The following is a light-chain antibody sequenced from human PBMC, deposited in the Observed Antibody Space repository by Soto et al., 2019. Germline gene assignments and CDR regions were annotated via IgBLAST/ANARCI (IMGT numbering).Light chain of an antibody. V-gene: IGKV3-11*01. CDR3: QQSSNLPST. CDR2: DAS. J-gene: IGKJ3*01. Sequence: EIVLTQSPATLSLCPGERATLACRARQSVSSYLAWYQQKPGQAPRLLIYDASNRATGIPARFSGSGSGTDFTLTISSLVPEDFAVYYCQQSSNLPSTFGPGPKVDIK. CDR1: QSVSSY.